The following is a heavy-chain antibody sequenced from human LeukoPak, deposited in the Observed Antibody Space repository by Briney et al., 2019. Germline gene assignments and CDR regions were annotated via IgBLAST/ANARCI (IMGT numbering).Heavy chain of an antibody. J-gene: IGHJ5*02. D-gene: IGHD6-19*01. V-gene: IGHV3-48*03. CDR2: ISSSGSTI. Sequence: PGGSLRLSCAASGFTFSSYEMNWVRQAPGKGLEWVSYISSSGSTIYYADSVQGRFTISRDNAKNSLYLQMNSLRAEDTAVYYCARQRGSGWYVGNWFDPWGQGTLVTLSS. CDR1: GFTFSSYE. CDR3: ARQRGSGWYVGNWFDP.